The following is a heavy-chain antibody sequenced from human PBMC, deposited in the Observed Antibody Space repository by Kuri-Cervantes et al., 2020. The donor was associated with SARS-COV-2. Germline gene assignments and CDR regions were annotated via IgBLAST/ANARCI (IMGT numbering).Heavy chain of an antibody. CDR1: GFTFSSYS. Sequence: VVLLWLYSIASGFTFSSYSMNWVRQALGKGLEWVSVISGSGGSTYYADSVKGRFTISRDNSKNTLYLQMNSLRAEDTAVYYCAKDLDSSTPHPFDYWCQETLVTVSS. V-gene: IGHV3-23*01. J-gene: IGHJ4*02. CDR3: AKDLDSSTPHPFDY. CDR2: ISGSGGST. D-gene: IGHD6-13*01.